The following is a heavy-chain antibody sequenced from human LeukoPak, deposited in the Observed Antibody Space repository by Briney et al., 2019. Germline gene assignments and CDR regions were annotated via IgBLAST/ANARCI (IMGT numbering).Heavy chain of an antibody. CDR1: VYTFTSYA. V-gene: IGHV1-3*01. D-gene: IGHD4-17*01. CDR2: VNGGNGNT. Sequence: ASVKVSCKASVYTFTSYAMHWVRQAPGQRREWMGWVNGGNGNTKYSQKFQGRLTITRDTSASTAYMELSSLRSDDTAVYYCARKEWGDYDFDYWGQGTLVTVSS. CDR3: ARKEWGDYDFDY. J-gene: IGHJ4*02.